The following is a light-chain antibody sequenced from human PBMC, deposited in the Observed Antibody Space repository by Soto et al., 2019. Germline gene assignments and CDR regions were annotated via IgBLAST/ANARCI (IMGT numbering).Light chain of an antibody. J-gene: IGKJ2*01. CDR2: GAS. V-gene: IGKV1-8*01. CDR3: QHYYGFPYT. Sequence: AIRMTQSPSSFSASTGDRVTITCRASQDISSYLAWYQQKPGKAPSLLIYGASTLQSGVPSMFSGSGSGTDFTLTISCLQSEDFATYFCQHYYGFPYTFGQGTKLEIK. CDR1: QDISSY.